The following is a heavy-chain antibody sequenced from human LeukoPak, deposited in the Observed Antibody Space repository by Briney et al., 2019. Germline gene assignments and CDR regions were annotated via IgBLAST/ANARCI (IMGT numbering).Heavy chain of an antibody. CDR3: AKDRAIFGVVTAFDY. D-gene: IGHD3-3*01. CDR2: IRYDGSNK. J-gene: IGHJ4*02. CDR1: GFTFSSYG. V-gene: IGHV3-30*02. Sequence: GGSLRLSCAASGFTFSSYGMHWVRQAPGKGLEWVAFIRYDGSNKYYADSVKGRFTISRDNSKNTLYLQLNSLRAEDTAVYYCAKDRAIFGVVTAFDYWGRGTLVTVSS.